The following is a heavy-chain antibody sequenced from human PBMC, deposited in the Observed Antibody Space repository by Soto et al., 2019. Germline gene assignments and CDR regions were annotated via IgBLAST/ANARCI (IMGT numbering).Heavy chain of an antibody. CDR3: ARDRSFSGSSWYGVMYYFDY. D-gene: IGHD6-13*01. CDR2: INPSGGST. Sequence: GGSVKVSCKASGYTLTSYYMPWVRQAPGQGLQWMGIINPSGGSTSYAQKFQGRVTMTRDTSTSTVYMELSSLRSEDTAVYYCARDRSFSGSSWYGVMYYFDYWGQGTLVTVSS. V-gene: IGHV1-46*01. CDR1: GYTLTSYY. J-gene: IGHJ4*02.